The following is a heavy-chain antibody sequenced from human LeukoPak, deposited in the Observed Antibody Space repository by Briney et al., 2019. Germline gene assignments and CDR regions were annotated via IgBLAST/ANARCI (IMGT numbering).Heavy chain of an antibody. Sequence: GGSLRLSCAASGFTFSSYAMSWVRQAPGKGLEWVSAISGSGGSTYYADSVKGRFTISRDNSENTLYLQMNSLRAEDTAVYYCAKGIALYDFWNGFQVGPLDYWGQGTLVTVSS. CDR3: AKGIALYDFWNGFQVGPLDY. CDR1: GFTFSSYA. V-gene: IGHV3-23*01. J-gene: IGHJ4*02. CDR2: ISGSGGST. D-gene: IGHD3-3*01.